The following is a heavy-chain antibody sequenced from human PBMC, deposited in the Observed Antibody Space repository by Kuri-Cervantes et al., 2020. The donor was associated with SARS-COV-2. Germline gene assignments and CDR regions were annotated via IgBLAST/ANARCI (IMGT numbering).Heavy chain of an antibody. V-gene: IGHV4-59*02. D-gene: IGHD6-13*01. CDR1: GCSVSSYY. J-gene: IGHJ5*02. Sequence: GSLRLSCPLSGCSVSSYYWSWIRQPPGKGLEWIGSIYYSGNTLYNPTLKSRFTISVDTSKKQFSLNLSSVNAADTAVYYCERDRGRIAAAGIGWFDPWGQGTLVTVSS. CDR3: ERDRGRIAAAGIGWFDP. CDR2: IYYSGNT.